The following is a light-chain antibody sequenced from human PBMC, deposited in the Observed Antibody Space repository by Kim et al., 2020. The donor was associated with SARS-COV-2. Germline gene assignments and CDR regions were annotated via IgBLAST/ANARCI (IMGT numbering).Light chain of an antibody. CDR3: SSYTSSSPWV. Sequence: GQSITISCTGTSSDVGGYNYVSWYQQHPGKAPKLMIYDVSNRPSGVSNRFSGSKSGNTASLTISGLQAEDEADYYCSSYTSSSPWVFGTGTKVTVL. J-gene: IGLJ1*01. CDR1: SSDVGGYNY. CDR2: DVS. V-gene: IGLV2-14*03.